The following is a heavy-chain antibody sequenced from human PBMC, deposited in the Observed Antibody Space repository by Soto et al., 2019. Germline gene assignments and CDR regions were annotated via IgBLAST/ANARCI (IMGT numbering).Heavy chain of an antibody. CDR3: ARDIGLRFLEWFPEY. CDR2: MSYDGTSK. V-gene: IGHV3-30*04. CDR1: GFSLTDYA. Sequence: QVQLVESGGGVVHSGRSLRLSCEASGFSLTDYAVHWVRQAPGKGLEWVAVMSYDGTSKYYAASVKGRFTVSRDTSKNTLYMQMNALSTDEAAVYYCARDIGLRFLEWFPEYWGQGTLVTVPS. D-gene: IGHD3-3*01. J-gene: IGHJ4*02.